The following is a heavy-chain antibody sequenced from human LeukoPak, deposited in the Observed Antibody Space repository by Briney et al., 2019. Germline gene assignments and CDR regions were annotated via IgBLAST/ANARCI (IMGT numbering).Heavy chain of an antibody. V-gene: IGHV3-23*01. D-gene: IGHD5-18*01. CDR2: ISGSGGST. CDR3: AQSGYSYQPSTEYFQH. J-gene: IGHJ1*01. Sequence: AGGSLRLSCAASGFTFSSYAMSWVRQAPGKGLEWVSAISGSGGSTYYADSVKGRFTISRDNSKNTLYLQMNSLRAEDTAVYYCAQSGYSYQPSTEYFQHWGQGTLVTVSS. CDR1: GFTFSSYA.